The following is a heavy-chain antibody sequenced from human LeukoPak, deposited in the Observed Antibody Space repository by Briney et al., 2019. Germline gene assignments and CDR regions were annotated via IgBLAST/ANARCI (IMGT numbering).Heavy chain of an antibody. CDR3: AKPSGSAFDY. CDR2: ISSSGDHI. CDR1: GFTFSTYT. J-gene: IGHJ4*02. V-gene: IGHV3-21*01. D-gene: IGHD1-14*01. Sequence: GGSLRLSCVASGFTFSTYTMSWVRQAPGKGLEWVSSISSSGDHIYADSVKGRFTISRDNGKNSLYLQMNSLSTEDTAFYYCAKPSGSAFDYWGQGTQVTVSS.